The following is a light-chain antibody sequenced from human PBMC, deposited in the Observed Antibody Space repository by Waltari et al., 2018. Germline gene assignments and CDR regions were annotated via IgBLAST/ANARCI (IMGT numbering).Light chain of an antibody. CDR1: QSISNW. CDR2: KAS. CDR3: QQYNTYPGT. V-gene: IGKV1-5*03. J-gene: IGKJ1*01. Sequence: DIQMTHSPSTLSASVGDRFTITCRASQSISNWLAWYQQKPGKAPKLLIYKASSLESGVPTRFRGSGSGKEVTLTIRSMQPDDVAIYSCQQYNTYPGTCGQGTKVEIK.